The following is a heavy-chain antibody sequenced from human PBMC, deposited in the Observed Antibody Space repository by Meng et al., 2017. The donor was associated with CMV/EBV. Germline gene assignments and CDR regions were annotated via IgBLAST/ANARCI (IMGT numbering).Heavy chain of an antibody. Sequence: CNVSGGSISSYYWSWIRQPAGKGLEWIGRIYTSGSTNYNPSLKSRVTMSVDTSKNQFSLPLSSVTASDTAVSYCARDLYASSVFPTSGMDVWGPPTTFPVSS. V-gene: IGHV4-4*07. CDR3: ARDLYASSVFPTSGMDV. CDR1: GGSISSYY. J-gene: IGHJ6*02. CDR2: IYTSGST. D-gene: IGHD3-22*01.